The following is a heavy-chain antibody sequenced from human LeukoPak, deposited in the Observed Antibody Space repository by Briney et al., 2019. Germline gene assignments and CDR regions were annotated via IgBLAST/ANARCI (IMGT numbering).Heavy chain of an antibody. V-gene: IGHV4-34*01. J-gene: IGHJ4*02. D-gene: IGHD2-8*02. CDR1: GGSFSGYY. CDR3: AGHHPRNTVDF. Sequence: SETLSLTCAVYGGSFSGYYWSWIRQPPGKGLEWIGEINHSGSTNYNPSLKSRVTISLDTSKNQLSLKLRSVTAADTAVYYCAGHHPRNTVDFWGQGTLVTVSS. CDR2: INHSGST.